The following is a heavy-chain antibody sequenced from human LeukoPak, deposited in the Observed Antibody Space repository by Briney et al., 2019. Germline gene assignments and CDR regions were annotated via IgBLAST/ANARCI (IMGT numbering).Heavy chain of an antibody. CDR2: ISSSSSYI. V-gene: IGHV3-21*01. J-gene: IGHJ4*02. Sequence: PGGSLRLSCTASGFTFSSYSMNWVRQAPGKGLEWVSSISSSSSYIYYADSVKGRFTISRDNAKNSLYLQMNSLRAEDTAVFYCARDLSHRYYHSTGYAFDYWGQGTLVTVSS. D-gene: IGHD3-22*01. CDR1: GFTFSSYS. CDR3: ARDLSHRYYHSTGYAFDY.